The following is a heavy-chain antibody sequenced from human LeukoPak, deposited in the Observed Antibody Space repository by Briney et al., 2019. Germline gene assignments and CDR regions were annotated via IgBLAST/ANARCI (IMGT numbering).Heavy chain of an antibody. CDR2: ISASGGST. CDR1: GFTFSSYG. CDR3: TMNTGAS. D-gene: IGHD3-22*01. Sequence: GGSLRLSCAASGFTFSSYGMSWVRQAPGKGLEWVSAISASGGSTYYADSVKGRFTISRDNAKNSLYLQMNSLRAEDTAFYYFTMNTGASWGQGTLVTVSS. J-gene: IGHJ5*02. V-gene: IGHV3-23*01.